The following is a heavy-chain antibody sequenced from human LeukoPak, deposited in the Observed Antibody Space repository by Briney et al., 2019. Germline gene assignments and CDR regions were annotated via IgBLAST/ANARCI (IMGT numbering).Heavy chain of an antibody. CDR1: GDSVSTNSAA. CDR2: TYYRSKWYN. Sequence: SQTLSLTCAISGDSVSTNSAAWNWIRQSPSRGLEWLGRTYYRSKWYNDYAISVKSRMTINPDTSKNQFSLQLNSVTPEDTAVYYCVRGFSTFFDYWGQGILVTVSS. J-gene: IGHJ4*02. V-gene: IGHV6-1*01. D-gene: IGHD3-10*01. CDR3: VRGFSTFFDY.